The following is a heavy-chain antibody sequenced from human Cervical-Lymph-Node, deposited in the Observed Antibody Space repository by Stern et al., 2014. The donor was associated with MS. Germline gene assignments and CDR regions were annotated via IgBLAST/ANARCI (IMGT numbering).Heavy chain of an antibody. CDR3: ARGVVSVSTLGDYYYGMDV. J-gene: IGHJ6*01. CDR1: FNFRSYW. Sequence: EVQLVESGGGLVQPGGSLRLSCAGFNFRSYWMHWVRQAPGKGLVWVACINRDGSRRNADSVKGRFTISRDNAKNTMYLQMSSLRVEDTAVYYCARGVVSVSTLGDYYYGMDVWGQGTTVTVSS. D-gene: IGHD2-2*01. V-gene: IGHV3-74*02. CDR2: INRDGSR.